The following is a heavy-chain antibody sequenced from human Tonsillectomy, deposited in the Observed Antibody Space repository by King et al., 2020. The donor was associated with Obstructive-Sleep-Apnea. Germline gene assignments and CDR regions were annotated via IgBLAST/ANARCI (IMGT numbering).Heavy chain of an antibody. D-gene: IGHD6-19*01. CDR1: GCSLSSGDYY. V-gene: IGHV4-30-4*01. CDR2: IYYSGST. CDR3: ARDSSVAGPYYFDY. J-gene: IGHJ4*02. Sequence: VQLQESGPGLVKPSQTLSLTCTVSGCSLSSGDYYWTWIRQPPGKSPEWMGYIYYSGSTYYNPSLKSRVTISVDTSKNQFSLKLSSVTAADTAVYYCARDSSVAGPYYFDYWGQGTLVTVSS.